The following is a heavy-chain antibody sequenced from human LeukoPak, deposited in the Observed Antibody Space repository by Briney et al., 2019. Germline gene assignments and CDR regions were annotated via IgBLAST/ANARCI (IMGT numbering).Heavy chain of an antibody. J-gene: IGHJ6*03. D-gene: IGHD3-3*01. CDR1: GFTFSSYA. CDR3: AKYYDFWSGYYNYYYYYMDV. CDR2: ISGSGGST. V-gene: IGHV3-23*01. Sequence: GGSLRLSCAASGFTFSSYAMSWVRQAPGKGLEWVSAISGSGGSTYYADSVKGRFTISRDNSKNTLYLQMNSLRAEDTAVYYCAKYYDFWSGYYNYYYYYMDVWGKGTTVTVSS.